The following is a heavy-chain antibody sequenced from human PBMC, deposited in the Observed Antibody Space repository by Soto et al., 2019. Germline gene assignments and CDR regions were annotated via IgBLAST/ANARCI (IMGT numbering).Heavy chain of an antibody. CDR2: INAGNGNT. J-gene: IGHJ4*02. CDR1: GYTFTIYA. CDR3: ARTRSIAAAGSFDY. Sequence: ASVKVSCKASGYTFTIYAMHCVLQSPGQRLEWMGCINAGNGNTKYSQKFQGRVTITRDTSASTAYMELSSLRSEDTAVYYCARTRSIAAAGSFDYWGQGTLVTVSS. V-gene: IGHV1-3*01. D-gene: IGHD6-13*01.